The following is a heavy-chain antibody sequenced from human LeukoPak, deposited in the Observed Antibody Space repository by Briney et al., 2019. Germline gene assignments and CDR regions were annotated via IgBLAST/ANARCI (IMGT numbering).Heavy chain of an antibody. CDR2: IYSGGST. V-gene: IGHV3-53*01. D-gene: IGHD7-27*01. CDR1: GFTVSSNY. CDR3: ARDESGDLDY. J-gene: IGHJ4*02. Sequence: PGGSLRLTCAASGFTVSSNYMSWVRQAPGKGLEWVSVIYSGGSTYYADSVKGRFTISRDNSKNTLYLQMNSLRGEDTAVYYCARDESGDLDYWGQGTLVTVSS.